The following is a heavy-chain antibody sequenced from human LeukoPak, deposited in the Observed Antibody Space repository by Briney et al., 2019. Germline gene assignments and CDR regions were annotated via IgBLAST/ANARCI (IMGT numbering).Heavy chain of an antibody. CDR2: IYISGST. CDR3: ARDLYDSSGYTENWFDP. CDR1: GGSINSYY. D-gene: IGHD3-22*01. V-gene: IGHV4-4*07. Sequence: ASETLSLTCTVSGGSINSYYWSWIRQPAGKGLEWVGRIYISGSTNYNPSLKSRVTMSLDRFKNQFSLKLSSVTAADTAVYYCARDLYDSSGYTENWFDPWGQGTLSPSPQ. J-gene: IGHJ5*02.